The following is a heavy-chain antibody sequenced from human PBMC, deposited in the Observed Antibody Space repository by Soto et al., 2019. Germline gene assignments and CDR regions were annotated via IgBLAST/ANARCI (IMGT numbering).Heavy chain of an antibody. J-gene: IGHJ4*02. Sequence: QVQLVESGGGVVQPGRSLRLSCAASGFTFSSYAMHWVRQAPGKGLEWVAVISYDGSNKYYADSVKGRFTISRDKSKNTLYLQMNSLRAEDTAVYYCARGTRNRIAVAGIDYWGQGTLVTVSS. CDR3: ARGTRNRIAVAGIDY. CDR2: ISYDGSNK. V-gene: IGHV3-30-3*01. CDR1: GFTFSSYA. D-gene: IGHD6-19*01.